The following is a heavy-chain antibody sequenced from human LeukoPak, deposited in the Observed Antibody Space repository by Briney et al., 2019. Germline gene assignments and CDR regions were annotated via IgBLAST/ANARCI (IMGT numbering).Heavy chain of an antibody. CDR3: AKVGYSSSWYYFDY. Sequence: GGSLRLSRAASGFIFDDYAMHWVRQAPGKGLEWVSGISWNSGSIGYADSVKGRFTISRDNVKNSLYLQMNSLRAEDTALYYCAKVGYSSSWYYFDYWGQGTLVTVSS. V-gene: IGHV3-9*01. J-gene: IGHJ4*02. CDR2: ISWNSGSI. CDR1: GFIFDDYA. D-gene: IGHD6-13*01.